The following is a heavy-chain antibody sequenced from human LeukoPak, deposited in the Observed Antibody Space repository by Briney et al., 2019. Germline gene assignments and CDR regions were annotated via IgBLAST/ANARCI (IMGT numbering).Heavy chain of an antibody. D-gene: IGHD1-26*01. CDR1: GFTFSIYT. CDR2: LTSGGSA. J-gene: IGHJ4*02. V-gene: IGHV3-23*01. Sequence: PGGSLRLSCAASGFTFSIYTMSWVRQAPGKGLEWVSGLTSGGSAYYADSVKGRFTISRDNSKNTLYLQMNRLSAEDTAVYYCARNRGSGTYYFDYWGQGTLVTVSS. CDR3: ARNRGSGTYYFDY.